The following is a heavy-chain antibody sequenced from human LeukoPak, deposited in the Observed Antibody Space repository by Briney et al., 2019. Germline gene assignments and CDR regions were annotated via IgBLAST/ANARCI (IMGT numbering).Heavy chain of an antibody. V-gene: IGHV3-7*03. D-gene: IGHD2-2*01. CDR2: IKQDGSEK. Sequence: GGSLRLSCAASGFTFNDYWMTWVRQAPGKGLEWVAHIKQDGSEKYYVDSLKGRFTISRDNAKTSLFLKMNSPRAEDTAVYYCVRDCSSASLSSGCYYAMDVWGKGTTVTVSS. J-gene: IGHJ6*04. CDR1: GFTFNDYW. CDR3: VRDCSSASLSSGCYYAMDV.